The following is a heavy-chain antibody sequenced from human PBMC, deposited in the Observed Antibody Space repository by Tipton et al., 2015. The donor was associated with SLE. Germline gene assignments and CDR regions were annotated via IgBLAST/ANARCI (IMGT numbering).Heavy chain of an antibody. CDR2: MHHNGST. J-gene: IGHJ5*01. CDR3: ATGHFDF. CDR1: GDSMTGSY. Sequence: TLSLTCTVSGDSMTGSYWSWVRQPPGKGLEWIATMHHNGSTYYNPSLRSRVTVSMDTSRDQFSLRLKSVTAADTAVYYCATGHFDFWGQGSLVTVSS. V-gene: IGHV4-38-2*02. D-gene: IGHD1-14*01.